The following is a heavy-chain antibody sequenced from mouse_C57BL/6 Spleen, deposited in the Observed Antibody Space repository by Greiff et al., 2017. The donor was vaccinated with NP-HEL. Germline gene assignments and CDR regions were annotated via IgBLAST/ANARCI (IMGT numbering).Heavy chain of an antibody. CDR3: AFITTVVAPAMDY. J-gene: IGHJ4*01. D-gene: IGHD1-1*01. CDR2: IDPSDSYT. Sequence: QVQLQQPGAELVKPGASVKLSCKASGYTFTSYWMQWVKQRPGQGLEWIGEIDPSDSYTNYNQKFKGKATLTVDTSSSTAYMQLSSLTSEDSAVYYCAFITTVVAPAMDYWGQGTSVTVSS. CDR1: GYTFTSYW. V-gene: IGHV1-50*01.